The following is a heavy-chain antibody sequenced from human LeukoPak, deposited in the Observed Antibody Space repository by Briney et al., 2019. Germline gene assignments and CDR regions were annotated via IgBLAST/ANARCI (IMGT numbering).Heavy chain of an antibody. CDR2: FDPEDGET. CDR1: GHTLTELF. CDR3: TLQRISFLNYFDP. J-gene: IGHJ5*02. Sequence: ASVKVSCKVSGHTLTELFMHWVRQAPGKGLEWTGGFDPEDGETIYAQKFQGRVTMTKDTSTHTGYMELSSLRSDDTAVYYCTLQRISFLNYFDPWGQGTLVTVSS. D-gene: IGHD2/OR15-2a*01. V-gene: IGHV1-24*01.